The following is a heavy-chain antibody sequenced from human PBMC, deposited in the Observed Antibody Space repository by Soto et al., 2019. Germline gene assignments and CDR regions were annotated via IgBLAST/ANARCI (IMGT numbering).Heavy chain of an antibody. CDR2: IYWDDDK. CDR3: AHSNLAAAGVGRFDP. CDR1: GFSLSTSGVG. V-gene: IGHV2-5*02. Sequence: QITLKESGPTLVKPTQTLTLTCTFSGFSLSTSGVGVGWIRQPPGKALEWLALIYWDDDKRYSPSLKSRLTITKDTSKNQVVPTMTNLDPVDTATYYCAHSNLAAAGVGRFDPWGQGTLVTVSS. D-gene: IGHD6-13*01. J-gene: IGHJ5*02.